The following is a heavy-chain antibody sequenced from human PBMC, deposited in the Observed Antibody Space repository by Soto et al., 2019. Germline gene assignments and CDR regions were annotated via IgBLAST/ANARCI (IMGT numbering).Heavy chain of an antibody. CDR1: GFIFSSYG. CDR3: AKSVYNWNDGFFDY. Sequence: QVQLVESGGGVVQPGRSLRLSCAASGFIFSSYGMHWVRQAPGKGLEWVAVISYDGINKYYSDSVKGRFTISRDNSKNTLYLQMNSLRAEDTAVYYCAKSVYNWNDGFFDYWGQGTLVTGSS. V-gene: IGHV3-30*18. J-gene: IGHJ4*02. D-gene: IGHD1-1*01. CDR2: ISYDGINK.